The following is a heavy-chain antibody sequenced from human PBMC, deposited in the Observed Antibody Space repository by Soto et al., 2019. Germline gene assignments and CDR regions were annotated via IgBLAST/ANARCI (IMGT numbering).Heavy chain of an antibody. CDR2: ISSSSSYI. CDR1: GFTFSSYS. V-gene: IGHV3-21*01. J-gene: IGHJ3*02. CDR3: ASRGVGLGYCSSTSCYTGAFDI. Sequence: GGSLRLSCAASGFTFSSYSMNWVRQAPGKGLEWVSSISSSSSYIYYADSVKGRFTISRDNAKNSLYLQMNSLRAEDTAVYYCASRGVGLGYCSSTSCYTGAFDIWGQGTMVTVSS. D-gene: IGHD2-2*02.